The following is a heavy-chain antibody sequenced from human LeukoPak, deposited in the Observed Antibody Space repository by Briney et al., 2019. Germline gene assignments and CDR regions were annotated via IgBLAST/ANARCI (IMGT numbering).Heavy chain of an antibody. V-gene: IGHV4-34*01. J-gene: IGHJ4*02. CDR2: IHHSGGT. CDR3: ARATASGSGRAYDH. Sequence: SETLSLTCAVYGKSMIGHYWTWIRQPPGKRLEWIGEIHHSGGTNSNPSLKNRLTMSMDMSKNQFSLNLKSVTAADTAVYYCARATASGSGRAYDHWAQGNLVPVSS. CDR1: GKSMIGHY. D-gene: IGHD3-10*01.